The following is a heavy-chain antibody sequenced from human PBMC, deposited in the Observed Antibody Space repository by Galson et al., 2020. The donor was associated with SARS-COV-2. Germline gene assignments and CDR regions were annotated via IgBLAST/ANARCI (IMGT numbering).Heavy chain of an antibody. J-gene: IGHJ6*02. D-gene: IGHD1-26*01. CDR2: IWYDGSNK. V-gene: IGHV3-33*01. CDR1: GFTFNSYG. Sequence: GGSLRLSCAASGFTFNSYGMHWVRQAPGKGLEWVAVIWYDGSNKYYADSVKGRFTISRDNSKNTLYLQMNSLRAEDTAVYYCAREGIVGATAGMDLWGQGTTVTGSS. CDR3: AREGIVGATAGMDL.